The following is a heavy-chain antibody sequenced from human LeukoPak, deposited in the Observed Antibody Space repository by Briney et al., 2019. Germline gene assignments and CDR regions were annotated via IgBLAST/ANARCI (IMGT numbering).Heavy chain of an antibody. CDR2: IWYDGSNK. J-gene: IGHJ4*02. V-gene: IGHV3-33*01. CDR1: GFTFSSYG. D-gene: IGHD4-17*01. Sequence: GGSLRLSCAASGFTFSSYGMHWVRQAPAKGLEWVAVIWYDGSNKYYADSVKGRFTISRDNSKNTLYLQMNSLRAEDTAVYYCARDRHGDYSFDYWGQGTLVTVSS. CDR3: ARDRHGDYSFDY.